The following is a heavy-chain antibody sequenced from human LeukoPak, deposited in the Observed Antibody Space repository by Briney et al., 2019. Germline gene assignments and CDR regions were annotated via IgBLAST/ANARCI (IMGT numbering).Heavy chain of an antibody. Sequence: GRTLRLSYASCGFTFSGHAMRWVRQAPGKGLECVSSISGSVSSTEHADSGKGRFTISRENSKNTLYLQMNSLRAEDTAVYYCANDDILTGTILVYWGQGTLVTVSS. V-gene: IGHV3-23*01. D-gene: IGHD3-9*01. CDR1: GFTFSGHA. CDR3: ANDDILTGTILVY. J-gene: IGHJ4*02. CDR2: ISGSVSST.